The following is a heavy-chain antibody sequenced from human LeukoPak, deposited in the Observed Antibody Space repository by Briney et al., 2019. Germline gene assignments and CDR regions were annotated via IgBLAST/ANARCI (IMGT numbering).Heavy chain of an antibody. J-gene: IGHJ4*02. CDR3: ARSGYYYDSSDLIDY. CDR2: INSDGSST. D-gene: IGHD3-22*01. Sequence: GGSLRLSCAASGFTFSSYWMHWVRQAPGKGLVWVSRINSDGSSTTYADSVKGRFTISRDNAKNTLYLQMISLRAEDTAVYYCARSGYYYDSSDLIDYWGQGTLVTVSS. V-gene: IGHV3-74*01. CDR1: GFTFSSYW.